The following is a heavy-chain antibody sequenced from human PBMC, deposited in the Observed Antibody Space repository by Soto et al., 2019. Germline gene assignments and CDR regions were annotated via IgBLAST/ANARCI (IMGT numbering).Heavy chain of an antibody. Sequence: SVKVSCKASGGTFSSYAISLLRQAPGQGLEWMGWIVPIFATANYAQKVQGKDTITAEESTRTAYMEQRRLRSQDTAVYYCATDDCSGGSCYSTGYDYWGQGTLVTVSS. D-gene: IGHD2-15*01. V-gene: IGHV1-69*13. J-gene: IGHJ4*02. CDR3: ATDDCSGGSCYSTGYDY. CDR1: GGTFSSYA. CDR2: IVPIFATA.